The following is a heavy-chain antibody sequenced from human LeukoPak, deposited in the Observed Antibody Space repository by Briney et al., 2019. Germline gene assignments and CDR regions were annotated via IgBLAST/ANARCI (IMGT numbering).Heavy chain of an antibody. Sequence: PGGSLRLSCAASGFTFSDYYMSWIRQAPGKGLEWVSYISSSSSYTNYADSVKGRFTISRDNAKNSLYLQMNSLRAEDTAVYYCARENMGIGRHLNWFDPWGQGTLVTVSS. V-gene: IGHV3-11*05. D-gene: IGHD7-27*01. CDR1: GFTFSDYY. CDR2: ISSSSSYT. J-gene: IGHJ5*02. CDR3: ARENMGIGRHLNWFDP.